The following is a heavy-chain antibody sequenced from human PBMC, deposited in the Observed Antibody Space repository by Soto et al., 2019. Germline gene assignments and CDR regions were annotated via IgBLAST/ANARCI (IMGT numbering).Heavy chain of an antibody. Sequence: QVLLVQSGPEIKKPGASVKVSCKASGYTFNTYGITWVRQAPGQGLEWMGWINPYNGNTKFAQKLQDRVTMTTATSTSTAYMELASLRSDDTAVYYCARGCIAVTTHLCYWGQGTLVTVPS. CDR1: GYTFNTYG. CDR2: INPYNGNT. D-gene: IGHD4-17*01. V-gene: IGHV1-18*01. J-gene: IGHJ4*02. CDR3: ARGCIAVTTHLCY.